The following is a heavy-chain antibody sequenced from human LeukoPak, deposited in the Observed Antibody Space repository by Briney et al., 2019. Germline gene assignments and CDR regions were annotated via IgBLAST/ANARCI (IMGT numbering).Heavy chain of an antibody. J-gene: IGHJ6*02. V-gene: IGHV1-46*01. Sequence: ASVKVSCKASGYTLTSYNIHWVRQAPGQGLEWMGIINPSGGSTNYAQKFQGRGSMTRDTSTNTVYMELTSLSCEDTAEYYCARGKSSGTSLSTDVWGQGTTVTVSS. CDR3: ARGKSSGTSLSTDV. CDR1: GYTLTSYN. D-gene: IGHD1-26*01. CDR2: INPSGGST.